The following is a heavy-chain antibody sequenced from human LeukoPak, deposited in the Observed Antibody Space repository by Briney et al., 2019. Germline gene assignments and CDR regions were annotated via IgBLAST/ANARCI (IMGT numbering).Heavy chain of an antibody. CDR2: ISSNGVAT. J-gene: IGHJ4*02. D-gene: IGHD2-21*01. Sequence: GGSLRLSCAASGFTFNNYAMHWVRQAPGKGLEYVSGISSNGVATYYANSVKGRFTISRDNSKNTLYLQMASLRAEDMAVYYCSRRFASIEFFSDYWGQGALVTVSS. CDR3: SRRFASIEFFSDY. V-gene: IGHV3-64*01. CDR1: GFTFNNYA.